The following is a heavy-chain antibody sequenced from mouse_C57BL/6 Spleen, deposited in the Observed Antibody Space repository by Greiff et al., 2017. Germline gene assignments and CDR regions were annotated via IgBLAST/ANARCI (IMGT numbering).Heavy chain of an antibody. J-gene: IGHJ4*01. CDR2: IYPGDGDT. D-gene: IGHD2-5*01. CDR3: ARAYSNYGGYYAMDY. Sequence: QVQLKQSGAELVKPGASVKISCKASGYAFSSYWMNWVKQRPGKGLEWIGQIYPGDGDTNYNGKFKGKATLTADKSSSTAYMQLSSLTSEDSAVYFCARAYSNYGGYYAMDYWGQGTSVTVSS. V-gene: IGHV1-80*01. CDR1: GYAFSSYW.